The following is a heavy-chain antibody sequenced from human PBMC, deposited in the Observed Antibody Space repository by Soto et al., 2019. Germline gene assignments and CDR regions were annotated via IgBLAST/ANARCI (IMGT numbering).Heavy chain of an antibody. Sequence: GGSLRLCCAASGFTFTRYSMNWVRQAPGKGLEWVSSISSTTNYIYYGDSMKGRFTISRDNAKNSLYLEMNSLRAEDTAVYYCARESEDLTSNFDYWGQGTLVTVSS. V-gene: IGHV3-21*06. CDR1: GFTFTRYS. J-gene: IGHJ4*02. CDR2: ISSTTNYI. CDR3: ARESEDLTSNFDY.